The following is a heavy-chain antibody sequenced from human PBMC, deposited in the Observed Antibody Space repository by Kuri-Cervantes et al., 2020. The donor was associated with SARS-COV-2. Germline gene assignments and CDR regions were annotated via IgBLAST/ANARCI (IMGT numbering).Heavy chain of an antibody. Sequence: SQTLSLTCALYYGTLTGYQWSWIRQPPGKGLEWIGGINHRGDTYYNPSLEGRVTISRDTSENKFSLRLSSVTAADTAVYYCARGINGYFFFYYLDVWGKGPAVTVSS. CDR1: YGTLTGYQ. CDR3: ARGINGYFFFYYLDV. D-gene: IGHD3-22*01. CDR2: INHRGDT. V-gene: IGHV4-34*01. J-gene: IGHJ6*03.